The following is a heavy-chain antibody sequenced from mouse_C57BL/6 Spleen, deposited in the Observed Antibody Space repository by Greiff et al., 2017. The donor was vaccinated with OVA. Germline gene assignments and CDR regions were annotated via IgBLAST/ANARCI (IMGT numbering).Heavy chain of an antibody. CDR2: ISNLAYSI. Sequence: EVQRVESGGGLVQPGGSLKLSCAASGFTFSDYGMAWVRQAPRKGPEWVAFISNLAYSIYYADTVTGRFTISRENAKNTLYLEMSSLRSEDTAMYYCARLPSYYFDYGGKGTTLTVSS. J-gene: IGHJ2*01. CDR1: GFTFSDYG. V-gene: IGHV5-15*01. CDR3: ARLPSYYFDY.